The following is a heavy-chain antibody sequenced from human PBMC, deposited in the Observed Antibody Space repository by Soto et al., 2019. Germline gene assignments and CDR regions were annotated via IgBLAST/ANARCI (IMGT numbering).Heavy chain of an antibody. CDR2: LYYTGLT. CDR1: GGSVRSGSYY. CDR3: ARGSGDYIWGSYKKLFDY. J-gene: IGHJ4*02. D-gene: IGHD3-16*01. V-gene: IGHV4-61*01. Sequence: QVQLQESGPGLVRPSETLSLTCTVSGGSVRSGSYYWSWIRQPPGKGLEWIGYLYYTGLTNYNPSLKSRVAISADTSNMQFSLNLSSVTAADTAVYYCARGSGDYIWGSYKKLFDYWGQGTLVTVSS.